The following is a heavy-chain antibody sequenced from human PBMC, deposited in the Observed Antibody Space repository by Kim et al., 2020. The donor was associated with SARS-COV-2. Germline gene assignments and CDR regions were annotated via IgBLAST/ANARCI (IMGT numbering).Heavy chain of an antibody. Sequence: ASVKVSCKASGYTFTSYAMHWVRQAPGQRLEWMGWINAGNGNTKYSQKFQGRVTITRDTSASTAYMELSSLRSEDTAVYYCARDSYYYDSSGYYPAHYGMDVWGQGSTVTVSS. J-gene: IGHJ6*02. CDR2: INAGNGNT. V-gene: IGHV1-3*01. CDR3: ARDSYYYDSSGYYPAHYGMDV. CDR1: GYTFTSYA. D-gene: IGHD3-22*01.